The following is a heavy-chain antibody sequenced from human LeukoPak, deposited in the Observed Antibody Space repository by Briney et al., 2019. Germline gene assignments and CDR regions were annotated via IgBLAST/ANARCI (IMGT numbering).Heavy chain of an antibody. CDR1: GGTFSSYA. Sequence: SVKVSCKASGGTFSSYATSWVRQAPGQGLEWMGGIIPIFGTANYAQKFQGRVTITADKSTSTAYMELSSLRSEDTAVYYCASHDHCSSTSCTYFDYWGQGTLVTVSS. J-gene: IGHJ4*02. CDR3: ASHDHCSSTSCTYFDY. V-gene: IGHV1-69*06. CDR2: IIPIFGTA. D-gene: IGHD2-2*01.